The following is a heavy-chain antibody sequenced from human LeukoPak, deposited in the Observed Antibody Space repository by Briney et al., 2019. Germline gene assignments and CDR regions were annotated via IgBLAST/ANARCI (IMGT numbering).Heavy chain of an antibody. D-gene: IGHD6-19*01. CDR2: IWYDGSNK. CDR3: ARAGIAVAGTWGNDY. Sequence: GRSLRLSCAASGFTFSSYGMHWVRQAPGKGLEWVAVIWYDGSNKYYADSVKGRFTISRDNSKNSLYLQMNSLRAEDTAVYYCARAGIAVAGTWGNDYWGQGTLVTVSS. V-gene: IGHV3-33*01. CDR1: GFTFSSYG. J-gene: IGHJ4*02.